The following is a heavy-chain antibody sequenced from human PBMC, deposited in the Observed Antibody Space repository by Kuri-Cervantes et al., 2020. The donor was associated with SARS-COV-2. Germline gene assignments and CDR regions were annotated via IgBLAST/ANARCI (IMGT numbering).Heavy chain of an antibody. Sequence: SETLSLTCTVSGGSLRSGAYCWTWIRQSPGKGLEWIGYISSEMNTLYNPSLKSRVTISVDTSKNQFSLKLSSVTAADTAVYYCARAVYDFWSGYSHYYYYYGMDVWGQGTTVTVSS. CDR1: GGSLRSGAYC. CDR2: ISSEMNT. J-gene: IGHJ6*02. CDR3: ARAVYDFWSGYSHYYYYYGMDV. D-gene: IGHD3-3*01. V-gene: IGHV4-30-4*01.